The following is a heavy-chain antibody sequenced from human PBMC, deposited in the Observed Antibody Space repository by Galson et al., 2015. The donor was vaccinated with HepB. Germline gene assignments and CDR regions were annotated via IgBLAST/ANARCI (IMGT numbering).Heavy chain of an antibody. D-gene: IGHD3-9*01. J-gene: IGHJ3*01. CDR2: ITPFFGST. Sequence: SVKVSCKASGGTFGRFSISWVRQAPGQGLEWMGGITPFFGSTNYAQRFHGRLTITADESSSTAYMELITPRSEDTAFYYCARDRKIVDLPSGYSDAFDVWGQGTLVTVSS. V-gene: IGHV1-69*13. CDR1: GGTFGRFS. CDR3: ARDRKIVDLPSGYSDAFDV.